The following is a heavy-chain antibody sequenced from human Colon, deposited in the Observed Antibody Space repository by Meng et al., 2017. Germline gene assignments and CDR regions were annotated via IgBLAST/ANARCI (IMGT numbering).Heavy chain of an antibody. D-gene: IGHD1-7*01. CDR3: GRDQGRELINH. CDR1: GDSISSDIW. CDR2: VYHRGDT. V-gene: IGHV4-4*02. Sequence: QRRGLGPGLVKPSGTLSLTCTVSGDSISSDIWWSWVRQPPGKGLEWIGEVYHRGDTNYNPSLKSRVDISVDKSKNQFYLSLFSVTAADTAVYYCGRDQGRELINHWGQGTLVTVSS. J-gene: IGHJ4*02.